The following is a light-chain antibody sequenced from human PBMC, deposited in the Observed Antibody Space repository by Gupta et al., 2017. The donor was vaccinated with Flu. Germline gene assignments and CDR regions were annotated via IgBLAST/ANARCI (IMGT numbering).Light chain of an antibody. CDR2: KTS. Sequence: PSTRSASVGDRVTITCRASQSISSWLAWYQQKPGKAPNLLIYKTSSLQNGVPSRFSGSGSGTEFTLTISSLQPDDVATYYCQQYKGSPTFGGGTKVEFK. V-gene: IGKV1-5*03. CDR3: QQYKGSPT. J-gene: IGKJ4*01. CDR1: QSISSW.